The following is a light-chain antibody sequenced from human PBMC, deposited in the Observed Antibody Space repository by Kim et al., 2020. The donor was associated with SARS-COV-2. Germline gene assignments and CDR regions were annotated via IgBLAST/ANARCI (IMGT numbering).Light chain of an antibody. J-gene: IGLJ3*02. CDR1: RGVVGGGSY. CDR2: DVG. Sequence: GQSITIACTGTRGVVGGGSYVSGYQQHRGKAPRLMMYDVGNRPSGVSKRFSGWKSGKAAALTISGRQAEDEADYYCSSYTSSSSRVLGGGTQLTVL. CDR3: SSYTSSSSRV. V-gene: IGLV2-14*03.